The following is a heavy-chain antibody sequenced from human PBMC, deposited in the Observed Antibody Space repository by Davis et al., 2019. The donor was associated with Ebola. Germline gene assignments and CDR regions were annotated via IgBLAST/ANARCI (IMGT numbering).Heavy chain of an antibody. CDR3: ARVYYYDSSGYYYNFDY. J-gene: IGHJ4*02. CDR2: IYYSGST. CDR1: GGSISSGGYY. D-gene: IGHD3-22*01. V-gene: IGHV4-31*03. Sequence: PSETLSLTCTVSGGSISSGGYYWSWIRQHPGKGLEWIGYIYYSGSTYYNPSLKSRVTISVDTSKNQFSLKLSSVTAADTAVYYCARVYYYDSSGYYYNFDYWGQGTLVTVSS.